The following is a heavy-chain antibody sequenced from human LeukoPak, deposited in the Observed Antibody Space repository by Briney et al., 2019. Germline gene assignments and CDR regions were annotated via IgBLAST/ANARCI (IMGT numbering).Heavy chain of an antibody. CDR2: THPGDSDT. V-gene: IGHV5-51*01. CDR3: ARLGFSGYEPFDY. J-gene: IGHJ4*02. D-gene: IGHD5-12*01. Sequence: GESLKISCKGSGYSFTTYWIGWVRQMPGKGLEWMGVTHPGDSDTRYSPSFQGQVTISADKSISTAFLQWSSLKASDTAMYYCARLGFSGYEPFDYWGQGTLVTVSS. CDR1: GYSFTTYW.